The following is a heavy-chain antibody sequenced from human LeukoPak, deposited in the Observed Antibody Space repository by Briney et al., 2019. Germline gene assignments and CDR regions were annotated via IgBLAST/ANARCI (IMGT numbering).Heavy chain of an antibody. CDR2: ISAYNGHR. Sequence: SVKVSCKASGYSFTDYGISWVRQAPGQGLEWMGWISAYNGHRNYAQKVQGRVTMTTDTSTSTAYMELRSLRSDDTAVYYCASSLSGVELWFGELFYWGQGTLVTVSS. CDR3: ASSLSGVELWFGELFY. V-gene: IGHV1-18*01. D-gene: IGHD3-10*01. CDR1: GYSFTDYG. J-gene: IGHJ4*02.